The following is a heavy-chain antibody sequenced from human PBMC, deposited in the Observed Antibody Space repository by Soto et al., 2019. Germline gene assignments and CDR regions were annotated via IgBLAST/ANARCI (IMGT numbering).Heavy chain of an antibody. CDR2: ITGSGSDT. Sequence: GSLRLSCAASGFTFYNYAMGWVRQAPGKGLEWVSAITGSGSDTYYVDSVKGRFTISRDNSENTLYLQMNSLRAEDTAIYYCAKLGSSSWSPHYYFDYWGQGTLVTVSS. CDR3: AKLGSSSWSPHYYFDY. J-gene: IGHJ4*02. V-gene: IGHV3-23*01. CDR1: GFTFYNYA. D-gene: IGHD2-2*01.